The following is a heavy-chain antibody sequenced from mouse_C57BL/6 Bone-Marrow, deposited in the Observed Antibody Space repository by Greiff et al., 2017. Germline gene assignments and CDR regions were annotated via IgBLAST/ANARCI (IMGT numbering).Heavy chain of an antibody. CDR2: IDPRSGST. V-gene: IGHV1-81*01. CDR1: GYTFTSYG. D-gene: IGHD2-5*01. CDR3: ARMENYSNYAWFAY. J-gene: IGHJ3*01. Sequence: QVQLQQSGAELARPGASVKLSCKASGYTFTSYGISWVKQRTGRGLEWIGGIDPRSGSTYYNEKFKSKATLTADKSSSTAYMELRSLTSEDSAVYFCARMENYSNYAWFAYWGQGTLVTVSA.